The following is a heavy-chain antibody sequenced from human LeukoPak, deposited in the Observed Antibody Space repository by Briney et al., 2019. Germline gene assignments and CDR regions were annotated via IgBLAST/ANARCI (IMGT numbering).Heavy chain of an antibody. V-gene: IGHV4-31*03. J-gene: IGHJ4*02. D-gene: IGHD5/OR15-5a*01. CDR3: AREAEALYAIDY. CDR2: IYYSGST. Sequence: SETLSLTCTVSGGSISSGGYYWSWIRQHPGKGLEWIGYIYYSGSTYYNPSLKSRVTISVDTSKNQFSPKLSSVTAADTAVYYCAREAEALYAIDYWGQGTLVTVSS. CDR1: GGSISSGGYY.